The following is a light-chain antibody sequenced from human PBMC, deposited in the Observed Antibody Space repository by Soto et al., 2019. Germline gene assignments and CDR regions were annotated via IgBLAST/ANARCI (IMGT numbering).Light chain of an antibody. J-gene: IGKJ3*01. V-gene: IGKV1-17*01. CDR1: QDIRTD. CDR2: AGS. CDR3: LQHDSYPLT. Sequence: DIQMTQSPSSLSASVGDRVTITCRASQDIRTDLVWYQQNPGKAPKRVIYAGSSLQSGVPSRFSGSGSRTEFTLTISSLQPEDFATYYCLQHDSYPLTFGPGTKVHIK.